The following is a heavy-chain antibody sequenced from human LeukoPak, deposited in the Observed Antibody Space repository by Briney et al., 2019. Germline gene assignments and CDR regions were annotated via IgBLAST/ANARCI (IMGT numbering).Heavy chain of an antibody. V-gene: IGHV3-9*01. CDR1: GFTFDDYA. J-gene: IGHJ4*02. CDR3: AKDIGMAAAAPFDY. D-gene: IGHD6-13*01. CDR2: ISWNSGSI. Sequence: SGRSLRLSCAASGFTFDDYAMHWVRQAPGKGLEWVSGISWNSGSIGYADSVKGRFTISRDNAKNSLYLQMNSLRAEDTALYYCAKDIGMAAAAPFDYWGQGTLVTVSS.